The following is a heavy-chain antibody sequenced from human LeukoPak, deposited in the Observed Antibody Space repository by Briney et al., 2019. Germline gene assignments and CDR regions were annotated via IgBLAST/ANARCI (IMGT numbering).Heavy chain of an antibody. V-gene: IGHV3-74*01. CDR2: IDPDGSTT. D-gene: IGHD6-13*01. CDR3: TRVQAGRAGLMDV. CDR1: GXTFSSYW. J-gene: IGHJ6*02. Sequence: SGGSLRLSCAASGXTFSSYWVHWVRQAPGEGLVWVSRIDPDGSTTNYADSVKGRFTTSRDNAKNTLYLQMNSLRAEDTALYYCTRVQAGRAGLMDVWGRGTTVTVSS.